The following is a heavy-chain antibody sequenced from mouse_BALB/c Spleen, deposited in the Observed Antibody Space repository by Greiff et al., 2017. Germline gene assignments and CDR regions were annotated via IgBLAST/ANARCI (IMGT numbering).Heavy chain of an antibody. V-gene: IGHV2-2*02. CDR2: IWSGGST. D-gene: IGHD1-1*01. Sequence: VQLQQSGPGLVQPSQSLSITCTVSGFSLTSYGVHWVRQSPGKGLEWLGVIWSGGSTDYNAAFISRLSISKDNSKSQVFFKMNSLQANDTAIYYCARPYYYGSSYVWFAYWGQGTLVTVSA. CDR3: ARPYYYGSSYVWFAY. J-gene: IGHJ3*01. CDR1: GFSLTSYG.